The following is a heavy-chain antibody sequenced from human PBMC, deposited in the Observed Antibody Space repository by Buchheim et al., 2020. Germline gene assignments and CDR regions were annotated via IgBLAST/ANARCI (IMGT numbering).Heavy chain of an antibody. CDR2: IYYSGST. D-gene: IGHD2-8*01. CDR1: GGSISSYY. CDR3: ARHGPYCTNGVCYTTSWDY. V-gene: IGHV4-59*08. Sequence: QVQLQESGPGLVKPSETLSLTCTVSGGSISSYYWSWIRQPPGKGLEWIGYIYYSGSTNYNPSLKSRVTISVDTSKNQFSLKLSPVTAADTAVYYCARHGPYCTNGVCYTTSWDYWGQGTL. J-gene: IGHJ4*02.